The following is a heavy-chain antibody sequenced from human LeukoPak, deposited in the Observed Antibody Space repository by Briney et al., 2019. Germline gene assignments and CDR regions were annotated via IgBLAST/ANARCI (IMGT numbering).Heavy chain of an antibody. Sequence: ASVKVSCKASGYTFTGYYMHWVRQAPGQGLEWMGRINPNGGGTNYAQKFQGRVTMTRDTSISTAYMELSRLRSDDTAIYYCAKHYYYDNSGPAPFDYWGQGTLVTVSS. CDR2: INPNGGGT. CDR3: AKHYYYDNSGPAPFDY. CDR1: GYTFTGYY. D-gene: IGHD3-22*01. J-gene: IGHJ4*02. V-gene: IGHV1-2*06.